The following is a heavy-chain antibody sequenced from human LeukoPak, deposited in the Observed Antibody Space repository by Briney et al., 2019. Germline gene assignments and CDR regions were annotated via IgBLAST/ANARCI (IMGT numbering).Heavy chain of an antibody. Sequence: EASVKVSCKASGGTFGSYAISWVRQAPGQGLEWMGGIIPIFGTANYAQKFQGRVTITADESTSTAYMELSSLRSEDTAVYYCARFYSAGWWGYFDYWGQGTLVTVSS. V-gene: IGHV1-69*13. CDR2: IIPIFGTA. CDR3: ARFYSAGWWGYFDY. D-gene: IGHD2-8*02. J-gene: IGHJ4*02. CDR1: GGTFGSYA.